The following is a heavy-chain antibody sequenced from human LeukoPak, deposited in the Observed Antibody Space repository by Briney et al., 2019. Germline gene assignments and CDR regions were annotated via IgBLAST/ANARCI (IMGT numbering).Heavy chain of an antibody. D-gene: IGHD3-10*01. J-gene: IGHJ4*02. CDR3: ARKTYYYDSGSYSKSYYFDY. CDR2: IKQDGSEK. CDR1: GFTFSSYW. V-gene: IGHV3-7*02. Sequence: GGSLRLSCAASGFTFSSYWMSWVRQAPGKGLKWVANIKQDGSEKYYVDSVKGRFTISRDNAKNSLFLQLNSLRAEDTAVYYCARKTYYYDSGSYSKSYYFDYWGQGTLVTVSS.